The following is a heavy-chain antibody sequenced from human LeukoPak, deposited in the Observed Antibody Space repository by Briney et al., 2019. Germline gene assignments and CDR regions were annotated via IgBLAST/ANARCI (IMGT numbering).Heavy chain of an antibody. V-gene: IGHV3-30*03. D-gene: IGHD4-11*01. CDR1: GFTFSSYG. J-gene: IGHJ4*02. CDR2: ISYDGSNK. CDR3: ARAPSASTVITGGFDY. Sequence: GGSLRLSCAASGFTFSSYGMHWVRQAPGKGLEWVAVISYDGSNKYYADSVKGRFTISRDNSKNTLYLRMNSLRGEDTAMYYCARAPSASTVITGGFDYWGQGTLVTVSS.